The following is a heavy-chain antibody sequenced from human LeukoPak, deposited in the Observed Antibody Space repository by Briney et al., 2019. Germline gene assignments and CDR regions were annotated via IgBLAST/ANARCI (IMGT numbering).Heavy chain of an antibody. CDR1: GFTFSSYS. D-gene: IGHD3-10*01. J-gene: IGHJ4*02. V-gene: IGHV3-48*01. CDR3: ARDAGRHGSGPPGY. CDR2: ISSSSSTI. Sequence: PGGSLRLSCAASGFTFSSYSMNWVPQAPGKGLEWVSYISSSSSTIYYADSVKGRFTISRDNAKHSLYQQMNSLRAEDTAVYYCARDAGRHGSGPPGYWGQGTLVTVS.